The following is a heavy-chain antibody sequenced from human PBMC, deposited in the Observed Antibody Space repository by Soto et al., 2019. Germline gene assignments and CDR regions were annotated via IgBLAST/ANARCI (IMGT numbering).Heavy chain of an antibody. CDR2: IRRKVSSATT. D-gene: IGHD3-10*01. CDR3: AREQGGITGVRGDVDY. CDR1: GFNFGDYS. J-gene: IGHJ4*02. Sequence: PGGSLRLSCIASGFNFGDYSMSWFRQAPGKGLEWVNFIRRKVSSATTEDAASVRGRFIISRDDSKSAVYLQMNSLKIEDTAVYYCAREQGGITGVRGDVDYWGQGTLVTV. V-gene: IGHV3-49*03.